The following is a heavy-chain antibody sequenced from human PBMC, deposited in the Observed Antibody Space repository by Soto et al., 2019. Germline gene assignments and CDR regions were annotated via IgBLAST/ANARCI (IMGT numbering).Heavy chain of an antibody. CDR2: IYYSGST. CDR1: GGSISSGGYY. Sequence: QVQLQESGLGLVKPSQTLSLTCTVSGGSISSGGYYWSWIRQHPGKGLEWIGYIYYSGSTYYNPSLKRRVTISVDTSKNQFSLKLSSVTAADTAVYYCARSSTSANYFDYWGQGTLVTVSS. CDR3: ARSSTSANYFDY. J-gene: IGHJ4*02. V-gene: IGHV4-31*03. D-gene: IGHD2-2*01.